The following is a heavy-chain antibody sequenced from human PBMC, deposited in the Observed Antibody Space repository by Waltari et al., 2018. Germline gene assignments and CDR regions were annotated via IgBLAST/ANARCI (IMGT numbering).Heavy chain of an antibody. CDR3: ATPHDYGDYVFDY. V-gene: IGHV3-21*02. CDR2: ISAYSGYK. J-gene: IGHJ4*02. D-gene: IGHD4-17*01. CDR1: GFMFEGYT. Sequence: EVELLESGGGQVKPGESLRLSCVGSGFMFEGYTMTWVRQAPGKGLEWVASISAYSGYKYYADSVEGRFTVSRDNGQKSLFLQMSRLTAADTGVYYCATPHDYGDYVFDYWGRGTLVTVSS.